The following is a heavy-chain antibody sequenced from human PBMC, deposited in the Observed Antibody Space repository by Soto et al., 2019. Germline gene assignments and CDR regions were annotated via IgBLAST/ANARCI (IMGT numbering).Heavy chain of an antibody. CDR2: ISYDGSNK. CDR3: AKDCSYGSNPHFDY. CDR1: GFTCCSNR. J-gene: IGHJ4*02. Sequence: VGSLRLSCSASGFTCCSNRMLWVRQAPGKGLEWVAVISYDGSNKYYADSVKGRFTISRDNSKNTLYLQMNSLRAEDTAVYYCAKDCSYGSNPHFDYWGQGT. D-gene: IGHD5-18*01. V-gene: IGHV3-30*18.